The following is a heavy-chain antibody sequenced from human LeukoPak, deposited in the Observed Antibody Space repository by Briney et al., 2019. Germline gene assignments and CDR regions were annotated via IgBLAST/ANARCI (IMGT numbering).Heavy chain of an antibody. V-gene: IGHV3-21*01. CDR3: ARSYEGSGFSD. J-gene: IGHJ4*02. CDR2: ITSSSRYT. D-gene: IGHD3-3*01. CDR1: GFIFSNYI. Sequence: GGSLRLSCAASGFIFSNYIMNWVRQAPGKGLEWVSSITSSSRYTYYADSVRGRFTISRDNAKNSLYLQMNSLRAEDTAVYYCARSYEGSGFSDWGQGTLVTVSS.